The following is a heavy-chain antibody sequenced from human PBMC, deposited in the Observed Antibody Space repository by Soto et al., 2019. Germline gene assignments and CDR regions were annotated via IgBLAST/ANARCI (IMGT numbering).Heavy chain of an antibody. V-gene: IGHV1-18*01. CDR2: ISGYNGQT. D-gene: IGHD3-9*01. J-gene: IGHJ6*03. CDR1: GYSFTTFG. CDR3: AREIADWLSETGTYYYRDV. Sequence: QVQLEQSGAEVKRPGASVKVSCKASGYSFTTFGLNWVRQAPGQGLEWMGWISGYNGQTIYAQKVKGRVTMTTDTSTSTAYMELRSLRSDDTAVYYCAREIADWLSETGTYYYRDVWGKGTSVTVSS.